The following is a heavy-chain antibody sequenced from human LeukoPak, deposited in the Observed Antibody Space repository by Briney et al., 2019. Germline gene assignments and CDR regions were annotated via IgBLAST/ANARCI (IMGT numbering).Heavy chain of an antibody. CDR2: ISYDGSNK. CDR1: GFIFSNFP. CDR3: ANLLRWEPC. Sequence: GGSLRLSCAASGFIFSNFPMHWVRQAPGKGLEWVAFISYDGSNKYYADSVKGRFTISRDNSKNTLYLQMNSLRAEDTAVYYCANLLRWEPCWGQGTLVTVSS. V-gene: IGHV3-30*04. J-gene: IGHJ4*02. D-gene: IGHD4-23*01.